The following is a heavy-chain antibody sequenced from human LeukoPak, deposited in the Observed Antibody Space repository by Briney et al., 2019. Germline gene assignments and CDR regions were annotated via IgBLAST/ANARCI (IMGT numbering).Heavy chain of an antibody. D-gene: IGHD6-19*01. CDR3: AKVGPPKWLGVDY. CDR1: GFTFSRNS. J-gene: IGHJ4*02. CDR2: IRYDGSNK. Sequence: QPGGSLRLSCAASGFTFSRNSMNWVRQAPGKGLEWVAFIRYDGSNKYYADSVKGRFTISRDNSKNTLYLQMNSLRAEDTAVYYCAKVGPPKWLGVDYWGQGTLVTVSS. V-gene: IGHV3-30*02.